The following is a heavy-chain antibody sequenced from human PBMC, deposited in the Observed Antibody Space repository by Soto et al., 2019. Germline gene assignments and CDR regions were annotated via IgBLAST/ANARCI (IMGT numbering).Heavy chain of an antibody. J-gene: IGHJ4*02. V-gene: IGHV1-2*02. CDR1: GYIFTAYS. Sequence: ASVKVSCKASGYIFTAYSMHWVRQAPGQGLEWLGWINPNSGDTIYAQKFQDRVTMTCDTSVSTAYLELSSLSSDDTALYYCAREASAVVPLDYWGQGTLVTVSS. CDR2: INPNSGDT. CDR3: AREASAVVPLDY. D-gene: IGHD2-15*01.